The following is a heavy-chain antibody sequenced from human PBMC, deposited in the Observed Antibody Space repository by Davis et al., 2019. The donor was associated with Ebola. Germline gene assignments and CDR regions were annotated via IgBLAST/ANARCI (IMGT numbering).Heavy chain of an antibody. V-gene: IGHV1-18*01. J-gene: IGHJ4*02. CDR3: ASGDTHEF. CDR1: GYTFSSYG. CDR2: ISTDNGDT. Sequence: ASVKVSCKASGYTFSSYGINWVRQAPGQGLEWMGWISTDNGDTKYAQRFQGRVTMTRDRSINTAYMELNSLTSDDTATYFCASGDTHEFWGRGTLITVSS.